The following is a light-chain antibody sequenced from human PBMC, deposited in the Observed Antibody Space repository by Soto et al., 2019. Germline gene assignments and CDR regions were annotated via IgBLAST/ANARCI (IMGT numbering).Light chain of an antibody. CDR1: QSISNH. CDR2: AAS. V-gene: IGKV1-39*01. Sequence: DIQMTQSPSSLSASVEDRVIITCRASQSISNHLNWYQQKPGKAPKLLIFAASSLQSGVPSRFSGSRSGPDFTLTISSLQPEDFATYYCQQRYSSPPPFGQGTKVDI. CDR3: QQRYSSPPP. J-gene: IGKJ1*01.